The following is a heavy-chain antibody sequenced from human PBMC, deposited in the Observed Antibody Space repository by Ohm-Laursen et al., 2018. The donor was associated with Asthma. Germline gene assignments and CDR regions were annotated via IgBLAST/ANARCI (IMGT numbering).Heavy chain of an antibody. J-gene: IGHJ4*02. CDR3: AYEFGGSGDY. CDR1: GFTFRSYT. V-gene: IGHV3-23*01. D-gene: IGHD3-10*01. Sequence: SLRLSCSASGFTFRSYTMTWVRQAPGKGLEWVSAISGSGGSTYYADSVKGRFTISRDNARNSLYLQMNSLRVDDTAVYYCAYEFGGSGDYWGQGTLVTVSS. CDR2: ISGSGGST.